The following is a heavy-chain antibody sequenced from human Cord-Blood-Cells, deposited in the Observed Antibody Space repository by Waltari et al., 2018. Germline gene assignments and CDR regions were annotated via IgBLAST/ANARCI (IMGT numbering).Heavy chain of an antibody. D-gene: IGHD3-3*01. CDR2: INHSGST. Sequence: QVQLQQWGAGLLKPSETLSHTCAVYGGSFSGYYWSWIRQPPGKGLEWIGEINHSGSTNYNPSRKSRVTISVDTSKNQFSLKLSSVTAADTAVYYCARGWSPPRITIFVVVRDCWGQGTLVTVSS. CDR1: GGSFSGYY. V-gene: IGHV4-34*01. CDR3: ARGWSPPRITIFVVVRDC. J-gene: IGHJ4*02.